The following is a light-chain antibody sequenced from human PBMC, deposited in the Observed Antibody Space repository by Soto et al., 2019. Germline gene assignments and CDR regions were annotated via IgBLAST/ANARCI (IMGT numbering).Light chain of an antibody. Sequence: AIQMTQSPSSLSASVGDRVTITCRARQGIRTDLGWYQQKPGKAPKLLIYAASSLQSGVPSRFSGSGSGTDFTLTISSLQPEDFASYYCLQDYNYPLTFGGGTKVEIK. J-gene: IGKJ4*01. CDR1: QGIRTD. V-gene: IGKV1-6*01. CDR2: AAS. CDR3: LQDYNYPLT.